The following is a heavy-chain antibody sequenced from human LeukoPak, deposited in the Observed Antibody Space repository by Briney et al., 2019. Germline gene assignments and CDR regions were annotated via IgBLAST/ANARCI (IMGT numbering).Heavy chain of an antibody. CDR3: ARYDYGRSGFYY. Sequence: HPGGSLRLSCAASGFTVSSNYMSWVRQAPGKGLEWVSVIYSGGSTYYAASVKGRFTISRDNSKNTLYLQMNSLRAEDTAVYYCARYDYGRSGFYYWGQGTLVTVSS. CDR1: GFTVSSNY. V-gene: IGHV3-66*01. D-gene: IGHD5-12*01. CDR2: IYSGGST. J-gene: IGHJ4*02.